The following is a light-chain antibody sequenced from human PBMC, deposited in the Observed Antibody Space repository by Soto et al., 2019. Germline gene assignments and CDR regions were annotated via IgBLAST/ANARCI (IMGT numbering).Light chain of an antibody. J-gene: IGKJ4*01. V-gene: IGKV1-27*01. CDR1: QSIANY. Sequence: DIQMTQSPSSLSASVGDRVTITCRASQSIANYLAWYQQKPGKVPKLLIYAASTLQSGVPSRFSGSGSGRDFTLTISSRQPEDVATYYCQKYNSAPLTFGGGTKVGIK. CDR2: AAS. CDR3: QKYNSAPLT.